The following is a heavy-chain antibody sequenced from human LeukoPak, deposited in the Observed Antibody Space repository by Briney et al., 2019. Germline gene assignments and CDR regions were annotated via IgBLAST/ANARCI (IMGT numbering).Heavy chain of an antibody. Sequence: SETLSLTCTVSGGSIRSYYWSWIRQPPGKGLEWIGSIYYSGTTNYNPSLKSRVTISIDTSEKQFSLRLSPVTAADTAVYYCAIDRVFEGAMGDYWGQGILVTVSS. J-gene: IGHJ4*02. CDR3: AIDRVFEGAMGDY. V-gene: IGHV4-59*12. CDR2: IYYSGTT. D-gene: IGHD3-3*01. CDR1: GGSIRSYY.